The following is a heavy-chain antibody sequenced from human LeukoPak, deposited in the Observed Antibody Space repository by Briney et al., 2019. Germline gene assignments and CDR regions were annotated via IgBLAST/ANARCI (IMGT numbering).Heavy chain of an antibody. J-gene: IGHJ4*02. CDR1: GFTFSSYA. CDR3: AKGGFAIFGVVTRLHY. CDR2: LSGSAGST. D-gene: IGHD3-3*02. V-gene: IGHV3-23*01. Sequence: GGSLRLSCAASGFTFSSYAMSGGRQAPGKGREWGSALSGSAGSTYYADSRKGRFTISRDNSKNTLYLQMNSLRAEDTAVYFCAKGGFAIFGVVTRLHYWGQGTLVTVSS.